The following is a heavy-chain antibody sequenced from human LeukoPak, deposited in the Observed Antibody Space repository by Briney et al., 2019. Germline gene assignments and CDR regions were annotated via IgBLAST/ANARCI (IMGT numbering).Heavy chain of an antibody. CDR1: GYTFTSYD. V-gene: IGHV1-2*02. Sequence: ASVKVSCKASGYTFTSYDINWVRQATGQGLEWMGWINPNSGGTNYAQKFQGRVTMTRDTSISTSYMDLSRLRSDDTAVYYCARDSLIYCSGGSCYFDYWGQGTLVTVSS. CDR2: INPNSGGT. D-gene: IGHD2-15*01. J-gene: IGHJ4*02. CDR3: ARDSLIYCSGGSCYFDY.